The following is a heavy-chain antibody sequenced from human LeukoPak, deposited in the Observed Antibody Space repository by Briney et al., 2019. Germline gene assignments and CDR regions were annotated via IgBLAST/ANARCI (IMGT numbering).Heavy chain of an antibody. D-gene: IGHD3-22*01. CDR1: GYTFTRYY. CDR2: INPSGGST. CDR3: ASFDYYDSSGGHDAFDI. J-gene: IGHJ3*02. V-gene: IGHV1-46*01. Sequence: ASVKVSCTASGYTFTRYYMHWVRQAPGQGLEWMGIINPSGGSTSYAQKFQGRVTMTRDMSTSTVYMELSSLRSEDTAVYYCASFDYYDSSGGHDAFDIWGQGTMVTVSS.